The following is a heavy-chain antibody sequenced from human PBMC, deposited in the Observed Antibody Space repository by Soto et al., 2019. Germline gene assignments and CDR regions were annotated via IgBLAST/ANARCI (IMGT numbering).Heavy chain of an antibody. CDR1: GFTFSSYA. CDR3: AKTHTITGTKIDDY. J-gene: IGHJ4*02. Sequence: GGSLRLSCAASGFTFSSYAMSWVRQAPGKGLEWVSAISGSGGSTYYADSVKGRFTISRDNSKNTLYLRMNSLRAEDTAVYYCAKTHTITGTKIDDYWGQGTLVTVSS. CDR2: ISGSGGST. V-gene: IGHV3-23*01. D-gene: IGHD1-20*01.